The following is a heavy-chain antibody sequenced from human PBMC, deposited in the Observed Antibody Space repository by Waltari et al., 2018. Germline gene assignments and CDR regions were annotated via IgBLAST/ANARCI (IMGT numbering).Heavy chain of an antibody. CDR2: IDYTGST. D-gene: IGHD3-10*01. V-gene: IGHV4-59*01. Sequence: QVLLEEPGPGLVKPSETLSLPCTVARGSMSSTLWTWIRQSPGKGLEWIGNIDYTGSTRYNPSLQSRVTISVDTSKMQFSLRLDSVTAADTAVYYCARFIRGRYFDYWGQGSLATVSS. CDR1: RGSMSSTL. CDR3: ARFIRGRYFDY. J-gene: IGHJ4*02.